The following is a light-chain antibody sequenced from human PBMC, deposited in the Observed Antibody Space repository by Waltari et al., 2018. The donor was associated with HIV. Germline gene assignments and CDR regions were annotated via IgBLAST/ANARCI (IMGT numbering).Light chain of an antibody. CDR2: HDS. V-gene: IGLV3-1*01. Sequence: SYELTQTPSVSVSPGQTATITCPGDQLGDRYACWYQQKAGQSPVLVIYHDSKRPSGIPERFSGSNSGNTATLTISGTQAMDEADYYCQAWDSSAAWVVFGGGTKLTVL. J-gene: IGLJ2*01. CDR1: QLGDRY. CDR3: QAWDSSAAWVV.